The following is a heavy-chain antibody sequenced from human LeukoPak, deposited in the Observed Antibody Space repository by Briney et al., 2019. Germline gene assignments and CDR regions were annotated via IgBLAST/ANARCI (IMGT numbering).Heavy chain of an antibody. Sequence: GGSLRLSCAASGFTFGRYSMNWVRQAPGKGLEWVSYISSGGSTINYADSVKGRFTISRDNAKNSLFLQMNSLRAEDTAVYYCARDRGISPNYYMDVWGKGTTVTVSS. CDR3: ARDRGISPNYYMDV. V-gene: IGHV3-48*04. J-gene: IGHJ6*03. D-gene: IGHD3-10*01. CDR2: ISSGGSTI. CDR1: GFTFGRYS.